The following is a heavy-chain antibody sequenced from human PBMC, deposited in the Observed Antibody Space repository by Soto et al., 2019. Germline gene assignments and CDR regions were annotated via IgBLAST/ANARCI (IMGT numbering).Heavy chain of an antibody. V-gene: IGHV1-24*01. J-gene: IGHJ4*02. CDR3: ATLPRTIERTPAAIWSFDS. CDR1: GYSLSDLS. CDR2: LDAEDGET. D-gene: IGHD2-2*01. Sequence: GASVKVSCKVSGYSLSDLSIHWVRQAPGKGLEWMGGLDAEDGETIYAQKLQGRGTMTEDTSTDTAYMELSSLTSEDTAMYYCATLPRTIERTPAAIWSFDSWGQGTLVTASS.